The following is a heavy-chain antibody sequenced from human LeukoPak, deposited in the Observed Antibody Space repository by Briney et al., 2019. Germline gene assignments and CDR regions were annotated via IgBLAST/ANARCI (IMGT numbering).Heavy chain of an antibody. CDR2: ISGSGGST. D-gene: IGHD2-2*01. CDR3: AKGLGGYCSSTSCYPFDY. CDR1: GFTFSIYA. J-gene: IGHJ4*02. Sequence: GGSLRLSCAASGFTFSIYAMSWVRQAPGKGLEWVSDISGSGGSTYLADSVKGRFTISRDYSKNTLYLQMNSLRAEDTAVYYCAKGLGGYCSSTSCYPFDYWGQGTLVTVSS. V-gene: IGHV3-23*01.